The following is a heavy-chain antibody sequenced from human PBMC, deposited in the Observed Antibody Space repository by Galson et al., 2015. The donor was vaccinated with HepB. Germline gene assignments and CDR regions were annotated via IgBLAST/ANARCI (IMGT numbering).Heavy chain of an antibody. Sequence: SLRLSCAASGFTFSSHSMSWVRQAPGKGLEWISCISSSGSTTYYADSVKGRFTISRDNAKNSLYLQMNSLGDEDTAVYYCARDPSPTTDSWYYFDYWGQGTLVTVSS. D-gene: IGHD1-1*01. V-gene: IGHV3-48*02. CDR3: ARDPSPTTDSWYYFDY. CDR2: ISSSGSTT. CDR1: GFTFSSHS. J-gene: IGHJ4*02.